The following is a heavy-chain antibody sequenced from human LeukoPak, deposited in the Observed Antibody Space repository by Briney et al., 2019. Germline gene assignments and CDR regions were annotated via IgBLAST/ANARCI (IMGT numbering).Heavy chain of an antibody. D-gene: IGHD6-13*01. J-gene: IGHJ4*02. V-gene: IGHV3-21*01. Sequence: GGSLRLPCAASEFTFNSYNMNWVRQAPGKGLEWVSSISSSNYIYYADSVKGRFTISRDNAKNSLYLQMNSLRAEDTAVYYCAREQHQLPSDYWGQGTLVTVSS. CDR2: ISSSNYI. CDR1: EFTFNSYN. CDR3: AREQHQLPSDY.